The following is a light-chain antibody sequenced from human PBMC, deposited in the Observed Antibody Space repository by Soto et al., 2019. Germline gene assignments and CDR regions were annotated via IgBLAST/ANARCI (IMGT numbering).Light chain of an antibody. CDR1: ETVSSY. Sequence: DILFARVAVGRSLSRECVATLSCGASETVSSYLLWYQQKPGQDPRLLIYDASERATGIPARFSGSGSETDFTLTISSLEPEDFGVYYCLHRMNWPLTFGQGTRLEIK. V-gene: IGKV3-11*01. J-gene: IGKJ5*01. CDR3: LHRMNWPLT. CDR2: DAS.